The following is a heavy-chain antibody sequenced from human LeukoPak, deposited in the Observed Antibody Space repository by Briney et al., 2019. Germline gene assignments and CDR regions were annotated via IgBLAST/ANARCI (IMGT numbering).Heavy chain of an antibody. J-gene: IGHJ3*02. CDR2: LYHNGIT. Sequence: SQTLSLTCTVSGYSISSSYYWGWIRQPPGKGLEWIGSLYHNGITYYNPSLKSRVTMSVDTSNNQFSLKLSSVTAADTAVYYCAGAYCGGDCYSGRAFDIWGQGTMVTVSS. CDR1: GYSISSSYY. D-gene: IGHD2-21*02. V-gene: IGHV4-38-2*02. CDR3: AGAYCGGDCYSGRAFDI.